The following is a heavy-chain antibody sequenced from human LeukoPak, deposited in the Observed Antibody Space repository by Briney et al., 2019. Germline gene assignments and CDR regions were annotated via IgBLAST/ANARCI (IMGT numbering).Heavy chain of an antibody. CDR3: ARDSSSGYYGNWFDP. CDR2: INPNSGGT. Sequence: ASVKDSCKASGYTFTGYYMHWVRRAPGQGLEWMGWINPNSGGTNYAQKFQGWVTMTRDTSISTAYMELSRLRSDDTAVYYCARDSSSGYYGNWFDPWGQGTLVTVSS. V-gene: IGHV1-2*04. D-gene: IGHD3-22*01. J-gene: IGHJ5*02. CDR1: GYTFTGYY.